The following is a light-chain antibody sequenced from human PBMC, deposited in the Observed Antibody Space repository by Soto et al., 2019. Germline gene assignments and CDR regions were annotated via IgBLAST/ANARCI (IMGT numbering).Light chain of an antibody. CDR3: NSYTSSSTYV. V-gene: IGLV2-18*02. Sequence: QSALTQPPSVSGSPGQSVTISCTGTSSDVGSYNRVSWYQQPPGTAPKLMIYEVSNRPSGVPDRFSGSKSGNTASLTISGLQAEDEGEYYCNSYTSSSTYVFGTGTKVTVL. CDR1: SSDVGSYNR. CDR2: EVS. J-gene: IGLJ1*01.